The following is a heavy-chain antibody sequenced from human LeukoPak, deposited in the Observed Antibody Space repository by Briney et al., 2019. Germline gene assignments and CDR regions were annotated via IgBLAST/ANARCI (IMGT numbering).Heavy chain of an antibody. CDR1: GGSISSYY. CDR3: ARDTAWFDP. CDR2: VYTSGST. V-gene: IGHV4-4*07. Sequence: SETLSLTCTVSGGSISSYYWSWIRQPVGKGLEWLGRVYTSGSTNYNASNPSLKSRVTMSVDTSKNQFSLKLSSVTAADTAVYYCARDTAWFDPWGQGTLVTVSS. J-gene: IGHJ5*02.